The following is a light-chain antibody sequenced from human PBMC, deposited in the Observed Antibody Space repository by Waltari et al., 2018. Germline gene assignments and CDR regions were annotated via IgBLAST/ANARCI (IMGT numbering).Light chain of an antibody. V-gene: IGKV3-11*01. Sequence: EIVLTQSPATLSLSPGERATLSCRASQSVNEYLAWYQQIPGQAPRLLIYDASNRATGIPARFSGSGSGTDFTLTISSLEPEDFAIYYCHVCSNWPPVTFGGGTKVEIK. J-gene: IGKJ4*01. CDR2: DAS. CDR3: HVCSNWPPVT. CDR1: QSVNEY.